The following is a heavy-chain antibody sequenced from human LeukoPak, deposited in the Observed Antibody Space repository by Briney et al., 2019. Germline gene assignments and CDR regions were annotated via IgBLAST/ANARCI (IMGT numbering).Heavy chain of an antibody. CDR2: IYSGGST. V-gene: IGHV3-53*01. J-gene: IGHJ4*02. CDR1: GFTVSSNY. Sequence: GGSLRLSCAASGFTVSSNYMSWVRQAPGKGLEWVSVIYSGGSTYYADSVKGRFSISRDNSKNTLYLQMNSLRAEDTAVYYCARSYYYGSGYLYWGQGTLVTVSS. CDR3: ARSYYYGSGYLY. D-gene: IGHD3-10*01.